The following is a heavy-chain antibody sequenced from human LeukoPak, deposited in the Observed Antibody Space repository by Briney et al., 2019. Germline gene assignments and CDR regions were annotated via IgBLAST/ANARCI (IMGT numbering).Heavy chain of an antibody. CDR1: GDSISSGNYY. V-gene: IGHV4-61*02. D-gene: IGHD5-18*01. J-gene: IGHJ4*02. Sequence: PSETLSLTCTVSGDSISSGNYYWTWIRQPAGKGLEWIGRIYTSGSTNYNPSLKSRVTISVDTSKNQFSLKLSSVTAADTAVYYCATLGYSYGTDYWGQGTLVTVSS. CDR3: ATLGYSYGTDY. CDR2: IYTSGST.